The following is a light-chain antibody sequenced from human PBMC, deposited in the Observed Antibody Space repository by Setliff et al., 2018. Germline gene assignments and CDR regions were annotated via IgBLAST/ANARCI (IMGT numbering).Light chain of an antibody. V-gene: IGLV2-14*03. CDR2: DVS. J-gene: IGLJ1*01. CDR1: SSDIGAYDY. Sequence: QSALTQPASVSGSPGQSITIHCIGSSSDIGAYDYVAWYQQHPGKAPKLMIYDVSHRPSGVSHRFSASKSGNTASLTISGLQVEDEADYYCSSYSTRTSLDVFGTGTKVTVL. CDR3: SSYSTRTSLDV.